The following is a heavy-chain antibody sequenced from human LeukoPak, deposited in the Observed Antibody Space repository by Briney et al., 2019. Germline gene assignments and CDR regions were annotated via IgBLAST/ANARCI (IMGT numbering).Heavy chain of an antibody. Sequence: SETLSLTCAVYGGSFSGYYWSWIRQPPGKGLEWIGEINHSGSTNYNPSLKSRVTISVDTSKNQFSLKLSSVTAADTAVYYCARGRPARYCSSTSCYTRYYYGMDVWGQGTTVTVSS. CDR2: INHSGST. CDR3: ARGRPARYCSSTSCYTRYYYGMDV. V-gene: IGHV4-34*01. D-gene: IGHD2-2*02. CDR1: GGSFSGYY. J-gene: IGHJ6*02.